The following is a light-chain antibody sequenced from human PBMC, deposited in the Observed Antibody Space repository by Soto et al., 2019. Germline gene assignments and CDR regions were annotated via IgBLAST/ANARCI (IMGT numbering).Light chain of an antibody. Sequence: VLTQSPATLSLSPGERATLSCRASQSVSSYLAWYQQKPGQAPRLLIYDASNRATGIPARFSGSGSGTDFTLTISSLEPEDFAVYHCQQRSNWPPISFGQGTRLEIK. V-gene: IGKV3-11*01. CDR2: DAS. J-gene: IGKJ5*01. CDR1: QSVSSY. CDR3: QQRSNWPPIS.